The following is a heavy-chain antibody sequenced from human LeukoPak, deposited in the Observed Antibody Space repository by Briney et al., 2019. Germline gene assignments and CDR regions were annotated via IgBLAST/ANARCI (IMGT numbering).Heavy chain of an antibody. CDR3: ATNSDNYPDSSGPTQH. CDR2: IYGGGHR. CDR1: GLTLSSKY. J-gene: IGHJ1*01. Sequence: PGGSLRLSCAAPGLTLSSKYMSWVRQAPGKGLVWVGVIYGGGHREYADSVKGRFTLSRDISKNTVYLQMNSLRPEDTAIYYCATNSDNYPDSSGPTQHWGQGSLVTVSS. D-gene: IGHD3-22*01. V-gene: IGHV3-53*01.